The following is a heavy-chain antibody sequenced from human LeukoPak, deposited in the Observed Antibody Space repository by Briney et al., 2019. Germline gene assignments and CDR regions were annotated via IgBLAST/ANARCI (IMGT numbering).Heavy chain of an antibody. CDR1: GFTVTNDY. CDR2: IYSGGST. Sequence: GSLRLSCAVSGFTVTNDYMNWVRQAPGKGLEWVSIIYSGGSTYYADSVKGRFTISRDNSKNTLYLQMNSLRAEDTAVYYCARSLFRQQVEPFDYWGQGTLVTVSS. CDR3: ARSLFRQQVEPFDY. V-gene: IGHV3-66*02. J-gene: IGHJ4*02. D-gene: IGHD6-13*01.